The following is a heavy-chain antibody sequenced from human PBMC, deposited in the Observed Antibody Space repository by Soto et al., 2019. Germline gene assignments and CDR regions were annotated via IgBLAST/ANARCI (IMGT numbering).Heavy chain of an antibody. CDR3: ASTVAGRGVYYYGMDV. D-gene: IGHD6-19*01. Sequence: GASVKVSCKASGGTFSSYTISWVRQAPGQGLEWMGRIIPILGIANYAQKFQGRVTITADKSTSTAYMELNSLRAEDTAVYYCASTVAGRGVYYYGMDVWGQGTTVTVSS. CDR2: IIPILGIA. CDR1: GGTFSSYT. J-gene: IGHJ6*02. V-gene: IGHV1-69*02.